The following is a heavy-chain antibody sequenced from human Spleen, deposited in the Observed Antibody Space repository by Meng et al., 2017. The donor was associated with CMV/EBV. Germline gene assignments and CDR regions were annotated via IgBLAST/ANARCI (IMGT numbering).Heavy chain of an antibody. Sequence: SLSLSCEASGFTYNNSIMHWVRQAPGKGLEWVASISNTADYIYYADSVKGRFTISRDNAKNSLHLQMNSLRVEDTALYYCARGRPSDWGQGVLVTVSS. V-gene: IGHV3-21*06. CDR2: ISNTADYI. J-gene: IGHJ4*02. CDR3: ARGRPSD. D-gene: IGHD6-6*01. CDR1: GFTYNNSI.